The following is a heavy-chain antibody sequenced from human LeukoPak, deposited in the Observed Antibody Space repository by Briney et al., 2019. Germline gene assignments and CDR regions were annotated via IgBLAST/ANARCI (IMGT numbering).Heavy chain of an antibody. D-gene: IGHD6-19*01. CDR2: INPNSGGT. Sequence: ASVKVSCKASGYTFTGYYMHWVRQAPGQGLEWMGWINPNSGGTNYAQKFQGRVTMTRDTSISKAYMELSRLRSDDTAVYYCARGGTYGYSSGWNYYYYGMDVWGRGTTVTVSS. V-gene: IGHV1-2*02. J-gene: IGHJ6*02. CDR3: ARGGTYGYSSGWNYYYYGMDV. CDR1: GYTFTGYY.